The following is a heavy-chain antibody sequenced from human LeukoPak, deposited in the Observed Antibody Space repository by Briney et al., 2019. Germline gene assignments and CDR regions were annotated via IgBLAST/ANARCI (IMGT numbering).Heavy chain of an antibody. Sequence: PGGSLRLSCAASGFTFSNYDMHWVRQAPGKGLDWVAVISYDGSDKYYADSVKGRFTISRDNSKNALYLQMNSLRAEDTAVYYCAAYYYGYWGQGTLVTASS. V-gene: IGHV3-30*03. CDR2: ISYDGSDK. CDR3: AAYYYGY. D-gene: IGHD3-10*01. J-gene: IGHJ4*02. CDR1: GFTFSNYD.